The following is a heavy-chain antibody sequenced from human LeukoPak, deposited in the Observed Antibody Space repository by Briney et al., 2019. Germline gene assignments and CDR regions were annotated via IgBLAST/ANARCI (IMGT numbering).Heavy chain of an antibody. D-gene: IGHD3-16*02. CDR2: IYTSGST. V-gene: IGHV4-4*07. CDR3: AGGGDYVWGSYRDY. Sequence: SETLSLTCTVSGGSISSYYWSWIRQPAGKGLEWIGRIYTSGSTNYNPSLKSRVTISVDTSKNQFSLKLSSVTAADTAVYYCAGGGDYVWGSYRDYWGQGTLVTVSS. J-gene: IGHJ4*02. CDR1: GGSISSYY.